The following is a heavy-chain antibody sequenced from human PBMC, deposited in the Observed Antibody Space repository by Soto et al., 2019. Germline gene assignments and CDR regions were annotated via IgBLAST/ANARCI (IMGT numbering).Heavy chain of an antibody. J-gene: IGHJ4*02. CDR2: IYTSGST. CDR3: ARERREEIHDGYDIDY. D-gene: IGHD5-12*01. CDR1: GDSISDYY. Sequence: SETLSLTCTVSGDSISDYYWSWIRQPAGKGLEWIGRIYTSGSTDYNPSLKSRVTISIDTSKNQFSLKVTSMTAADTAVYYCARERREEIHDGYDIDYWGQGTLVTVSS. V-gene: IGHV4-4*07.